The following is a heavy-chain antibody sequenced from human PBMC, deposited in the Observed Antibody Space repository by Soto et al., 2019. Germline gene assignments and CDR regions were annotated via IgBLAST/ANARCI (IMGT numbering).Heavy chain of an antibody. D-gene: IGHD2-2*02. V-gene: IGHV4-31*03. CDR3: AREGDIVVVPAAIRGGWFDP. Sequence: PSETLSLTCTVSGGSISSGGYYWSWIRQHPGKSLEWIGYIYYSGSTYYNPSLKSRVTISVDTSKNQFSLKLSSVTAADTAVYYCAREGDIVVVPAAIRGGWFDPWGQGTLVTVSS. CDR1: GGSISSGGYY. CDR2: IYYSGST. J-gene: IGHJ5*02.